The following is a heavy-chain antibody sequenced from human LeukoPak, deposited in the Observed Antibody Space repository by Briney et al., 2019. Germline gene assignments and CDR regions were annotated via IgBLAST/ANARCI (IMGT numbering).Heavy chain of an antibody. V-gene: IGHV4-34*01. D-gene: IGHD5-18*01. CDR3: ASNAPRGYSYGFPHY. J-gene: IGHJ4*02. CDR1: GGSFSGYY. Sequence: SETLSLTCAVYGGSFSGYYWSWIRQPPGKGLEWIGEINHSGSTNYNPSLKSRVTISVDTSKSQFSLKLSSVTAADTAVYYCASNAPRGYSYGFPHYWGQGTLVTVSS. CDR2: INHSGST.